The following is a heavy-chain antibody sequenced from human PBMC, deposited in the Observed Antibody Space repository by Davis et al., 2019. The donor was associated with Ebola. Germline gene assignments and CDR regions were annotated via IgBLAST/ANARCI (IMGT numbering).Heavy chain of an antibody. J-gene: IGHJ4*02. V-gene: IGHV4-39*07. Sequence: SETLSLTCTVSGGSISSSSYYWSWIRQPPGKGLEWIGEINHSGSTNYNPSLKSRVTISVDTSKNQFSLKLSSVTAADTAVYYCARARYYDFWSGYYFRGYYFDYWGQGTLVTVSS. CDR2: INHSGST. CDR1: GGSISSSSYY. CDR3: ARARYYDFWSGYYFRGYYFDY. D-gene: IGHD3-3*01.